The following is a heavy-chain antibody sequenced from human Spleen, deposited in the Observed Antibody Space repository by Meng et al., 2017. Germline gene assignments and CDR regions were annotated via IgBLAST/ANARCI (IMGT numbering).Heavy chain of an antibody. CDR2: INHSGAT. V-gene: IGHV4-34*01. J-gene: IGHJ4*02. CDR3: ARGHRLGNDY. Sequence: SETLSLTCVVSGGSFSDYYWSWTRQPPGKGLEWIGEINHSGATNYNPSLESRVTISVDKSKSQFSLNLNSVTAADTAVYFCARGHRLGNDYWGRGILVTVSS. CDR1: GGSFSDYY. D-gene: IGHD3-16*01.